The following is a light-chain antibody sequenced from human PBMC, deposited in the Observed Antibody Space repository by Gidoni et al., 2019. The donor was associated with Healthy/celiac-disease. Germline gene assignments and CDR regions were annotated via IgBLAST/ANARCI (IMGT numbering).Light chain of an antibody. J-gene: IGKJ4*01. CDR3: QQYDNLPGT. CDR2: DAP. CDR1: QAISNY. V-gene: IGKV1-33*01. Sequence: DIQLTQSPSSLSASVGARVTITCQASQAISNYLNWYQQKPGKALKLLIYDAPKLEAGGPSRFSRSGSGTDFTYTISSLQPEVIATYCCQQYDNLPGTFGEXTKVEIK.